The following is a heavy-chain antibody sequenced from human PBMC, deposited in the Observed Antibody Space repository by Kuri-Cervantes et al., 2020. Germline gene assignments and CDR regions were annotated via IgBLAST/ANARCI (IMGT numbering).Heavy chain of an antibody. CDR1: GFTFSTYA. J-gene: IGHJ4*02. V-gene: IGHV4-34*01. CDR2: INHSGST. D-gene: IGHD3-16*01. CDR3: ARGDYGYGFDY. Sequence: SETLSLTCAGSGFTFSTYAMSWVRQAPGKGLEWIGEINHSGSTNYNPSLKSRVTISVDTSKNQFSLKLSSVTAADTAVYYCARGDYGYGFDYWGQGTLVTVSS.